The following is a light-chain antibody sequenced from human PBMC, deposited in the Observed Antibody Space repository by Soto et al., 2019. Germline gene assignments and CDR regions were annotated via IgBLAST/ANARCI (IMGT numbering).Light chain of an antibody. V-gene: IGKV3-20*01. Sequence: EIVLTQSPGTLSLSPGERATLSCRASQSVSNTNLAWYQQKPGQAPRLLIYGASSRATGIPDRFSGSGSGPAFTLTISRLEPEDFAVYYCQQYGSAPRTFGQGTMVEIK. CDR1: QSVSNTN. CDR2: GAS. CDR3: QQYGSAPRT. J-gene: IGKJ1*01.